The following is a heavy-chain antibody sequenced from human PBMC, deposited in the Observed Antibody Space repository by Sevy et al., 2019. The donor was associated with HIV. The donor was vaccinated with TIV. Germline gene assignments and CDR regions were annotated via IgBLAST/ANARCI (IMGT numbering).Heavy chain of an antibody. D-gene: IGHD2-2*01. CDR1: GFTFSSYS. CDR3: ASSSSTSYNDAFDI. Sequence: GGSLRLSCAASGFTFSSYSMNWVRQAPGKGLEWVSSISSSSSYIYYADSVKGRFTISRDNAKNSLYLQMNSLRAEYTAVYYCASSSSTSYNDAFDIWGQGTMVTVSS. J-gene: IGHJ3*02. V-gene: IGHV3-21*01. CDR2: ISSSSSYI.